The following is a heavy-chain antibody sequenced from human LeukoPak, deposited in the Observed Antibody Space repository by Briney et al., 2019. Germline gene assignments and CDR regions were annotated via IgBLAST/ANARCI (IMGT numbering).Heavy chain of an antibody. D-gene: IGHD4-11*01. CDR3: ARSVYSYYANWFDP. CDR1: GFAFSSYW. V-gene: IGHV3-74*01. CDR2: INSDGSST. J-gene: IGHJ5*02. Sequence: GGALRLSCAASGFAFSSYWMHWVRQAPGKGLVWVSRINSDGSSTTYADSVQDRFTISRDNAKNTLYLQMNSLRADDTAVYYCARSVYSYYANWFDPWGQGTLVTVSS.